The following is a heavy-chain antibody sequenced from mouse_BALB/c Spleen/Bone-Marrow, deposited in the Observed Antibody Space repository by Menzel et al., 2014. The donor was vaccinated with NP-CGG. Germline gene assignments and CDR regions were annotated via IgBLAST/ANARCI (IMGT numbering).Heavy chain of an antibody. CDR3: TANWAWLAY. CDR2: IRSKANNHAT. CDR1: VFTFCDAW. D-gene: IGHD4-1*02. J-gene: IGHJ3*01. Sequence: EVKLVESGGGLVQPGGSMKLSCAASVFTFCDAWMDLVRQSPEKWLEWVAEIRSKANNHATYYAESAKGRFTISRDDSKSSVYLHMNSLRVGDSGIYYCTANWAWLAYWGEGTLVTVSA. V-gene: IGHV6-6*01.